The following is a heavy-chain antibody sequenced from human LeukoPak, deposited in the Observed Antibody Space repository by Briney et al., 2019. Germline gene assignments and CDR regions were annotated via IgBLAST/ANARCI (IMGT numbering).Heavy chain of an antibody. Sequence: GGSLRLSCAASGFSVRSNYMTWVRQAPGKGLEWVSLIYNDGSTYYADSVKGRFTISRDNSKNTLYLQMNSLRAEDTAVYYCAKDSYYRGDYHDGFHAFDIWGLGTMVTVSS. CDR1: GFSVRSNY. V-gene: IGHV3-53*05. D-gene: IGHD2-21*01. CDR2: IYNDGST. CDR3: AKDSYYRGDYHDGFHAFDI. J-gene: IGHJ3*02.